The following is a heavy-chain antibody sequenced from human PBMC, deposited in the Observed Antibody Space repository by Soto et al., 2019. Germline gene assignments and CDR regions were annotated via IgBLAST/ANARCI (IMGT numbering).Heavy chain of an antibody. CDR1: GFTFCSYS. V-gene: IGHV3-64*01. CDR2: ISSNSSNT. CDR3: ARVTYDFWSGYYGNQYYFDY. J-gene: IGHJ4*02. Sequence: HPGGSLRLSCAASGFTFCSYSMNWVRQAPGKGLELVSAISSNSSNTYYANSVKGRFTISRDNSKNTLYLQMGSLRAEDMAVYYCARVTYDFWSGYYGNQYYFDYWGQGTLVTVSS. D-gene: IGHD3-3*01.